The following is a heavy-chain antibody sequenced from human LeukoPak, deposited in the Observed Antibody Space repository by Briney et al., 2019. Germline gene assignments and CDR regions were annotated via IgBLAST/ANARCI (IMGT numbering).Heavy chain of an antibody. CDR2: IHHSGTS. D-gene: IGHD1-26*01. CDR1: DYSISSNNW. V-gene: IGHV4-28*06. CDR3: ATTVGATRGWSGY. J-gene: IGHJ4*02. Sequence: SETLSLTCGVPDYSISSNNWWGWVRQPPGKGLEWIGYIHHSGTSKYNLSLKNRVTLSLDTSKNQVSLTLASVTALDTAVYYCATTVGATRGWSGYWGQGSPVTVSS.